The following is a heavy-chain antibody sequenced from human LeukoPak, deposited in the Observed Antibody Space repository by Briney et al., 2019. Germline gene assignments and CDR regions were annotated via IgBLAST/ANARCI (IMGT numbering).Heavy chain of an antibody. CDR2: IIPIFGTA. J-gene: IGHJ5*02. V-gene: IGHV1-69*13. CDR3: ARRTGEQLVQWYWFDP. CDR1: GGTFSSYA. Sequence: GASVKVSCKASGGTFSSYAISWLRKAPGQGLEWLGGIIPIFGTANYAQKFQGRVTITADESTSTAYMELSSLRSEDTAVYYCARRTGEQLVQWYWFDPWGQGTLVTVSS. D-gene: IGHD6-13*01.